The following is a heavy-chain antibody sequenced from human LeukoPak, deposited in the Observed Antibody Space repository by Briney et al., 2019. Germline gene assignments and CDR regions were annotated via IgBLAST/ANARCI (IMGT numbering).Heavy chain of an antibody. Sequence: SETLSLTCTVSGGSISSYYWSRIRQSAGKGLEWIGRIYTSGSTNYNPSLKSRVTMSVDTSKNQFSLKLSSVTAADTAVYYCARGSGGYSGYDTYYFYMDVWGKGTTVTVSS. CDR2: IYTSGST. V-gene: IGHV4-4*07. J-gene: IGHJ6*03. CDR1: GGSISSYY. D-gene: IGHD5-12*01. CDR3: ARGSGGYSGYDTYYFYMDV.